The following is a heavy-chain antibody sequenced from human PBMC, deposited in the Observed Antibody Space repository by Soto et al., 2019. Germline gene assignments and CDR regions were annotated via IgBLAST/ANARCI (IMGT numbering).Heavy chain of an antibody. D-gene: IGHD3-16*01. Sequence: QVQLQESGPGLVKPSETLSLTCTVSGGSISSYDWSWIRQRPGKGLEWMGYIYYSGSTNYNHSLESRVTIAVDTSKNQTSKKLSSVTAADTAVEYCARDEIADGYSWGNWFDLWGQGTLVTVSS. CDR1: GGSISSYD. CDR2: IYYSGST. CDR3: ARDEIADGYSWGNWFDL. V-gene: IGHV4-59*01. J-gene: IGHJ5*02.